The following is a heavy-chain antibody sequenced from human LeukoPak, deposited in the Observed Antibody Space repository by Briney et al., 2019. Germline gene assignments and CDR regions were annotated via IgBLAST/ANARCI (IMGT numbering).Heavy chain of an antibody. CDR1: GFTFSSYG. CDR2: ISYDGSNK. J-gene: IGHJ3*02. V-gene: IGHV3-30*18. D-gene: IGHD2-2*01. Sequence: PGRSLRLSCAASGFTFSSYGMHWVRQAPGKGLEWVAVISYDGSNKYYADSVKGRFTISRDNSKNTLYLQMNSLRAEDTAVYYCAKGIASVVVPAAIEDEHMAFDIWGQGTMVTVSS. CDR3: AKGIASVVVPAAIEDEHMAFDI.